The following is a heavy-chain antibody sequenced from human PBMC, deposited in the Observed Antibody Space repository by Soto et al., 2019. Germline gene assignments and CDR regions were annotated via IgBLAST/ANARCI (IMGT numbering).Heavy chain of an antibody. V-gene: IGHV1-69*06. D-gene: IGHD2-15*01. Sequence: GASEQGSWRAAGGTFSSDAISLVRQAPGQGLEWMGGIIPIFGTANYAQKFQGRVTITADKSTSTAYMELSSLRSEDTAVYYCARSQRRRLPLKYNWFDPWGQGTLVTVSS. CDR1: GGTFSSDA. CDR2: IIPIFGTA. J-gene: IGHJ5*02. CDR3: ARSQRRRLPLKYNWFDP.